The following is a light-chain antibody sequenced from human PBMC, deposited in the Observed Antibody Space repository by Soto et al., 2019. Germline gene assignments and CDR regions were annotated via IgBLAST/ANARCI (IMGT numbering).Light chain of an antibody. CDR2: RAS. V-gene: IGKV3-15*01. CDR3: QQYSKWPPWT. CDR1: QSLNGN. Sequence: EIVMTQSPATLSVSPGERATLSCRASQSLNGNVAWYQQKPGQAPRLLIYRASTRATGVPGRFSASGSGTDFTLTNSSLQSEDSAVYYCQQYSKWPPWTFGPGTKVEIK. J-gene: IGKJ1*01.